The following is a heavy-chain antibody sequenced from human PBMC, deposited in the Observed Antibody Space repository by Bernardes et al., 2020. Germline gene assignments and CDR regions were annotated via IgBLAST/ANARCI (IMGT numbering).Heavy chain of an antibody. CDR2: VSTYSAYT. V-gene: IGHV1-18*01. Sequence: ASVKVSCKASGYTFTTYGISWVRQAPGQRPEWLGFVSTYSAYTNYAQKFQGRVTMTTDTSTSTAYMELRTLRSDDTAVYYCGRGSFFDYWGQGTLVTVSS. CDR1: GYTFTTYG. J-gene: IGHJ4*02. CDR3: GRGSFFDY.